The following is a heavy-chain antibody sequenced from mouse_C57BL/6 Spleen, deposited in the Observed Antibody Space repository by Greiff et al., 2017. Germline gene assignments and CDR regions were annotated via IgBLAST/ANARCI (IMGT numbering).Heavy chain of an antibody. Sequence: VQLQQSGPELVKPGASVKISCKASGYAFSSSWMNWVKQRPGKGLEWIGRIYPGDGDTNYNGQFKGKATLTADKSSSTAYMQLSSLTSEDSAVYFCEKTAQAMAWFAYWGQGTLVTVSA. D-gene: IGHD3-2*02. J-gene: IGHJ3*01. CDR2: IYPGDGDT. V-gene: IGHV1-82*01. CDR1: GYAFSSSW. CDR3: EKTAQAMAWFAY.